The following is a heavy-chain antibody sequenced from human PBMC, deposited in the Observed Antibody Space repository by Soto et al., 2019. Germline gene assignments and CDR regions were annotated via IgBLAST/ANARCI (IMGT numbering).Heavy chain of an antibody. CDR2: ISAYNGNT. V-gene: IGHV1-18*01. J-gene: IGHJ6*02. CDR3: ARHASVYDILTGYHYYYGMDV. CDR1: GYTFTSYG. D-gene: IGHD3-9*01. Sequence: ASVKVSCKASGYTFTSYGISWVRQATGQGLEWMGWISAYNGNTNYAQRLQGRVTMTTDTSTSTAYMELRSLRSDDTAVYYCARHASVYDILTGYHYYYGMDVWGQGTTVTVSS.